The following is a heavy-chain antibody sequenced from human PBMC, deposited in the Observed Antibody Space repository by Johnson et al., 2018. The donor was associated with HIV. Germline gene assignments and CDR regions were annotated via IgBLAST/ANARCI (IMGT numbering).Heavy chain of an antibody. CDR2: ITGSGIKT. CDR3: VRRGRYCSNGVCFDAFDI. V-gene: IGHV3-23*04. D-gene: IGHD2-8*01. Sequence: VQLVESGGGLVQPGRSLRLSCAASGFTFSSDAISWVRQAPGKGLAWVSTITGSGIKTHYADSVRGRFLVARDHSKNAVYLQMNSLRAEDTALYYCVRRGRYCSNGVCFDAFDIWGQGTMVTVSS. CDR1: GFTFSSDA. J-gene: IGHJ3*02.